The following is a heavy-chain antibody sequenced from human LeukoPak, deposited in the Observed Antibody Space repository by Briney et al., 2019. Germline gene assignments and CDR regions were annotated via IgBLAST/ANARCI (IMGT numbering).Heavy chain of an antibody. Sequence: ASVRVSCKASGYNLNTYHMHWVRQAPGQGLEWMGIITSTGTTTICAQKFQGRVTMTRDTSTSTVYMDLSSLRSDDTAVYYCATEYVRTHYFDWWGQGTLVAVSS. J-gene: IGHJ4*02. CDR2: ITSTGTTT. CDR1: GYNLNTYH. V-gene: IGHV1-46*02. D-gene: IGHD3-16*01. CDR3: ATEYVRTHYFDW.